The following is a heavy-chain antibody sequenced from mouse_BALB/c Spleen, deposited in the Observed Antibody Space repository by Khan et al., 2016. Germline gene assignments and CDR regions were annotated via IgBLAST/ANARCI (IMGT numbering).Heavy chain of an antibody. Sequence: EVELVESGGGLVQPGGSMKLSCVASGFTFSNYWMNWVRQSPEKGLEWVAEIRLKSNNYATHYAESVKGRFTISRDDSKSSVYLQMNNLRAEDTGIYYCTRRITTESWFAYWGQGTLVTVSA. D-gene: IGHD1-2*01. CDR3: TRRITTESWFAY. CDR1: GFTFSNYW. J-gene: IGHJ3*01. CDR2: IRLKSNNYAT. V-gene: IGHV6-6*02.